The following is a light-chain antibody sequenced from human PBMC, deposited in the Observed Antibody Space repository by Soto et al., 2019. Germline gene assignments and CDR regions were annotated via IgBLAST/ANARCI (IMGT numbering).Light chain of an antibody. CDR1: QSVNAN. CDR3: QQYNTWLWT. V-gene: IGKV3-15*01. Sequence: EVVMTQSPATLSVSPGERATLSCRASQSVNANLAWYQQKPGQAPRLLIHGASNRATGLPARFSGSGFGTEFILTISSLHSEDFAVYYCQQYNTWLWTFGQGTKLEI. CDR2: GAS. J-gene: IGKJ1*01.